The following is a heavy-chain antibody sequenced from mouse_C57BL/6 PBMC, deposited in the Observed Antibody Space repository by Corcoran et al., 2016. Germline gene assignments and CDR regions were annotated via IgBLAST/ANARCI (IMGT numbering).Heavy chain of an antibody. Sequence: EVQLQQSGPVLVKPGASVKMSCKASGYTFTDYYMNWVKQSHGKSLEWIGVINPYNGGTSYNQKFKGKATLTVDKSSSTAYMELNSLTSEDSAVYYCAPYDGYSYAMDYWGKGTSVTVSS. J-gene: IGHJ4*01. D-gene: IGHD2-3*01. CDR3: APYDGYSYAMDY. CDR2: INPYNGGT. V-gene: IGHV1-19*01. CDR1: GYTFTDYY.